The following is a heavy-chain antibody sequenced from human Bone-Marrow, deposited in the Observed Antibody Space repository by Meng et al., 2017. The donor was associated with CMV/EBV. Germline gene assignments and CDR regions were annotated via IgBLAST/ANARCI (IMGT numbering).Heavy chain of an antibody. CDR1: GFTFSNYE. J-gene: IGHJ6*02. CDR3: TRSWGG. D-gene: IGHD3-16*01. Sequence: GGSLRLSCAASGFTFSNYEMNWVRQAPGKGREWVSNIINSGSTMYYADSVKGRFTISRDNAKNSLYLQMNSLRAEDTAVYYCTRSWGGWGQGTTVTVSS. V-gene: IGHV3-48*03. CDR2: IINSGSTM.